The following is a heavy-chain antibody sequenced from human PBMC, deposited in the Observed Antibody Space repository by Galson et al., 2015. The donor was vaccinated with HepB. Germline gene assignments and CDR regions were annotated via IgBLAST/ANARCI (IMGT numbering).Heavy chain of an antibody. D-gene: IGHD2-21*01. CDR1: GFTFSSYG. CDR2: ISYDGSNK. J-gene: IGHJ4*02. Sequence: SLRLSCAASGFTFSSYGMHWVRQAPGKGLEWVAVISYDGSNKYYADSVKGRFTISRDNSKNTLYLQMNSLRAEDTAVYYCAKKAGGGEDWGQGTLVTVSS. V-gene: IGHV3-30*18. CDR3: AKKAGGGED.